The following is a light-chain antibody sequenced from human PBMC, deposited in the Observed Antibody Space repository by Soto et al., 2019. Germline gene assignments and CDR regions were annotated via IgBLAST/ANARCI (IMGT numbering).Light chain of an antibody. CDR2: GAS. J-gene: IGKJ3*01. V-gene: IGKV3-15*01. Sequence: EIVMTQSPAPLSVSPGERATLSCRDSQSVSSSLAWYQQKPGQAPRLLIYGASTRATGIPARFSGSGSGTELTLTISSLQSEDLAVYYCQQYKYWPPAFGPGTKVDIK. CDR3: QQYKYWPPA. CDR1: QSVSSS.